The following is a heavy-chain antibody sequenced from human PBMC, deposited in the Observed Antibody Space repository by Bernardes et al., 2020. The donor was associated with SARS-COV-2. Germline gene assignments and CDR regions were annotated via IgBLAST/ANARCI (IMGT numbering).Heavy chain of an antibody. CDR1: GYTFTSYG. V-gene: IGHV1-18*01. D-gene: IGHD3-3*01. CDR2: ISAYHGNT. J-gene: IGHJ6*03. CDR3: ARDVSASYDCWSGYYPDYYYYMDL. Sequence: VKVSCKASGYTFTSYGICWVRQAPGQGLEWMGWISAYHGNTNYAQKLQGRVTMTTDTSTSTAYMELRSPRSDDTPVYYCARDVSASYDCWSGYYPDYYYYMDLWGKGTTVTVSS.